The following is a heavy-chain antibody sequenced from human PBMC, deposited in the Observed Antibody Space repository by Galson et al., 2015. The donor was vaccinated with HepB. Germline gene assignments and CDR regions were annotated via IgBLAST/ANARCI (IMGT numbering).Heavy chain of an antibody. CDR1: GFTFSSYA. V-gene: IGHV3-30*04. Sequence: SLRLSCAASGFTFSSYAMHWVRQAPGKGLEWVAVISYDGSNKYYADSVKGRFTISRDNSKNTLYLQMNSLRAEDTAVYYCARASTNYGAIDYWGQGTLVTVSS. D-gene: IGHD1-7*01. J-gene: IGHJ4*02. CDR2: ISYDGSNK. CDR3: ARASTNYGAIDY.